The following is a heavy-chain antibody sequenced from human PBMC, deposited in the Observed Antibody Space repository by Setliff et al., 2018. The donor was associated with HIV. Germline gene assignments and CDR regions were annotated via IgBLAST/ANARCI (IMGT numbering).Heavy chain of an antibody. V-gene: IGHV1-18*01. CDR2: ISAYNGNT. D-gene: IGHD3-10*01. Sequence: ASVKVSCKASGYTFTSYGISWVRQAPGQGLEWMGWISAYNGNTNYEQKLQGRVTMTTDTSTSTAYMELRSLRSDDTAVYYCARDLTMVLGRGGGGDAFDIWCQGTMVTVSS. CDR1: GYTFTSYG. J-gene: IGHJ3*02. CDR3: ARDLTMVLGRGGGGDAFDI.